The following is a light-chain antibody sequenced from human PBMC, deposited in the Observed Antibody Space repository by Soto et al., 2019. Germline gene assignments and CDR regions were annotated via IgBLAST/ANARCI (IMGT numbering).Light chain of an antibody. V-gene: IGKV1-5*03. CDR3: HQYYSYPFT. J-gene: IGKJ2*01. Sequence: DIQMTQSPSTLSASVGDSVTITCRASQSFSNFLAWFQQKPGKAPKLLIFKTSSLQSGVPSRFSGSGSGTEFNLTISSLQPGDFATYYCHQYYSYPFTFGQGTKLEI. CDR2: KTS. CDR1: QSFSNF.